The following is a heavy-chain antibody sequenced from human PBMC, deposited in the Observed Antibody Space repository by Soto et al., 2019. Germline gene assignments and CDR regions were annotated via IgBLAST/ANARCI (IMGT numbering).Heavy chain of an antibody. CDR1: GYTFSGFY. J-gene: IGHJ4*02. D-gene: IGHD6-19*01. V-gene: IGHV1-2*02. Sequence: ASVKVSCKASGYTFSGFYMHWVRQAPGQGLEWMGWINPHSGGTKSAEKFQGRVTMTRDTSISTAYMELSRLTSDDTAVYYCASAAVTGTAGLDFWGQGTQVTVSS. CDR2: INPHSGGT. CDR3: ASAAVTGTAGLDF.